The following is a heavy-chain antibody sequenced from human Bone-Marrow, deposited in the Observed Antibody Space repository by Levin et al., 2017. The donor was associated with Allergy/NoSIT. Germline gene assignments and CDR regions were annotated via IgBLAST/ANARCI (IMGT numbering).Heavy chain of an antibody. CDR1: GASVSSGSYS. V-gene: IGHV4-61*01. J-gene: IGHJ4*02. D-gene: IGHD5-24*01. CDR2: IYNTGKA. Sequence: SETLSLTCTVSGASVSSGSYSWNWIRQPPGKGLEWIGYIYNTGKAYHNPSLKSRVIISVDTSKNQFYLRLTSVTAADTAMYYCAREEMTTIDYWGQGTLVTVSS. CDR3: AREEMTTIDY.